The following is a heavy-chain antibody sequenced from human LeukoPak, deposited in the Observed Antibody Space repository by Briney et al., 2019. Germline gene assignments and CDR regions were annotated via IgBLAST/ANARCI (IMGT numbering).Heavy chain of an antibody. V-gene: IGHV4-4*02. J-gene: IGHJ4*02. CDR2: IYHSGST. CDR1: GGSISSSNW. CDR3: ASGGIRSSWPIDY. Sequence: SGTLSLTCAVSGGSISSSNWWSWVRQPPGKGLEWIGEIYHSGSTNYNPSLKSRVTISVDKSKNQFSLKLSSVTAADTAVYYCASGGIRSSWPIDYWGQGTLVTVSS. D-gene: IGHD6-13*01.